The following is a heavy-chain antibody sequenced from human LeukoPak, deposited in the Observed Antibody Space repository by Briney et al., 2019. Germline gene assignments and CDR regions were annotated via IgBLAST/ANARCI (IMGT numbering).Heavy chain of an antibody. CDR1: GFTVSSNY. CDR2: ISGSGGST. J-gene: IGHJ4*02. V-gene: IGHV3-23*01. CDR3: AKGDYYDSSGYYPPFDY. Sequence: GGSLRLSCAASGFTVSSNYMSWVRQAPGKGLEWVSAISGSGGSTYYADSVKGRFTISRDNSKNTLYLQMNSLRAEDTAVYYCAKGDYYDSSGYYPPFDYWGQGTLVTVSS. D-gene: IGHD3-22*01.